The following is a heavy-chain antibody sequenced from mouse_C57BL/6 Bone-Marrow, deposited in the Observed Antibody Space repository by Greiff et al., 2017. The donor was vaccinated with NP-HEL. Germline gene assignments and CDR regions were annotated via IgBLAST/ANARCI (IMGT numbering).Heavy chain of an antibody. CDR1: GYTFTSYG. J-gene: IGHJ1*03. CDR3: ATYYGSSFYWYFDV. CDR2: ILPGSGST. D-gene: IGHD1-1*01. V-gene: IGHV1-81*01. Sequence: VQLQQSGAELARPGASVKLSCKASGYTFTSYGIRWVKQRTGQGLEWIGEILPGSGSTNYNEKFKGKATFTADTSSNTAYMQLSSLTTEDSAIYYCATYYGSSFYWYFDVWGTGTTVTVSS.